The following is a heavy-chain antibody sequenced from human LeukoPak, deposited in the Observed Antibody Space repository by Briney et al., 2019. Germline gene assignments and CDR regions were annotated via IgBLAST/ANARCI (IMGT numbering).Heavy chain of an antibody. CDR1: GDSISSYY. V-gene: IGHV4-59*01. CDR2: IYHSGST. J-gene: IGHJ4*02. Sequence: PSETLSLTCTDSGDSISSYYWSWIRQPPGKGLEWIGYIYHSGSTNYNPSLKSRVTISADTSKDQFSLKLASVTAADTAVYYCATGYSSTWYYFDYWGQGTLVTVSS. D-gene: IGHD6-13*01. CDR3: ATGYSSTWYYFDY.